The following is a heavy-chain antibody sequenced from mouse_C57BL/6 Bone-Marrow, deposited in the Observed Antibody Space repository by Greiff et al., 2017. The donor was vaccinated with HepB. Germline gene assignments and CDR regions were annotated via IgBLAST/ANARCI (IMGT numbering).Heavy chain of an antibody. CDR3: AREQLRLQGFAY. V-gene: IGHV3-6*01. CDR2: ISYDGSN. Sequence: EVKLMESGPGLVKPSQSLSLTCSVTGYSITSGYYWNWIRQFPGNKLEWMGYISYDGSNNYNPSLKNRISITRDTSKNQFFLKLNSVTTEDTATYYCAREQLRLQGFAYWGQGTLVTVSA. D-gene: IGHD3-2*02. J-gene: IGHJ3*01. CDR1: GYSITSGYY.